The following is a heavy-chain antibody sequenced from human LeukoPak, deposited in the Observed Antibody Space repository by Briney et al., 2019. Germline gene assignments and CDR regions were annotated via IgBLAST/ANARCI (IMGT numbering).Heavy chain of an antibody. Sequence: ASVKVSCTASGYTFTTYFVHWVRQAPGQGREWMGIIDPSDGSTSHAQKFQGRVTMTRDTSTSTVYMELSSLRSEDTAVYFCARGCRVVPGVHNVGRTQYYNGMDVWGQGTTVTVSS. J-gene: IGHJ6*02. V-gene: IGHV1-46*01. CDR1: GYTFTTYF. CDR3: ARGCRVVPGVHNVGRTQYYNGMDV. D-gene: IGHD2-2*01. CDR2: IDPSDGST.